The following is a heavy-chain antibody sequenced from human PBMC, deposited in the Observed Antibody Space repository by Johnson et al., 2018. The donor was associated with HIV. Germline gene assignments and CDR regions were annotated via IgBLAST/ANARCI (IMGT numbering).Heavy chain of an antibody. V-gene: IGHV3-53*04. J-gene: IGHJ3*02. CDR2: IYTDDST. D-gene: IGHD5-18*01. Sequence: VQLVESGGGLVQPGRSLRLSCGASGFIVSSNYMSWVRQAPGKGLEWVSVIYTDDSTYYADSVKGRFTISRDNSKNTLYLQMNSLRPEDTAVYYCARCQRGYSFSDAFDIWGQGTMVTVSS. CDR3: ARCQRGYSFSDAFDI. CDR1: GFIVSSNY.